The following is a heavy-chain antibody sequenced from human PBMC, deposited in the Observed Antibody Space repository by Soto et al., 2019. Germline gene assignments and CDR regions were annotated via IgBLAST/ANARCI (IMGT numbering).Heavy chain of an antibody. D-gene: IGHD3-10*01. CDR3: ATETLPMSRGVLDY. CDR1: GLSFGDAW. CDR2: IKRNPDGGTT. Sequence: GSLRLSCETSGLSFGDAWMSWVRQVPGKGLEWVGRIKRNPDGGTTDYATPVQGRFIISRDDSRNTLYLQMSGLKTEDTAVYFCATETLPMSRGVLDYWGRGTLVTVSS. V-gene: IGHV3-15*01. J-gene: IGHJ4*02.